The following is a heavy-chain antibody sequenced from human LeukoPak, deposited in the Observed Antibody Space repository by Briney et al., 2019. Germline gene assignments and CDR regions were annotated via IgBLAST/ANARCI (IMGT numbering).Heavy chain of an antibody. J-gene: IGHJ3*02. D-gene: IGHD2-15*01. CDR3: ARVLELGYCSGGSCYSFDAFDI. CDR2: IYYSGST. CDR1: GGSISSGGYY. V-gene: IGHV4-31*03. Sequence: SETLSLTCTVSGGSISSGGYYWSWIRQHPGKGLEWIGYIYYSGSTYYNPSLKSRVTISVDTSKNQFSLKLSSVTAADTAVCYCARVLELGYCSGGSCYSFDAFDIWGQGTMVTVSS.